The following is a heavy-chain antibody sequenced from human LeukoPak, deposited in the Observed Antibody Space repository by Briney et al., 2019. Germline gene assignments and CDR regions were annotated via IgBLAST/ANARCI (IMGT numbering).Heavy chain of an antibody. Sequence: SETLSLTCTVPGGSISSYYWSWIRQPAGKGLEWIGRIYTSGSTNHNPSLKSRVTMSVDTSKNQFSLKLSSVTAADTAVYYCARGFSSGWPDYYYYGMDVWGQGTTVTVSS. D-gene: IGHD6-19*01. CDR2: IYTSGST. CDR1: GGSISSYY. CDR3: ARGFSSGWPDYYYYGMDV. J-gene: IGHJ6*02. V-gene: IGHV4-4*07.